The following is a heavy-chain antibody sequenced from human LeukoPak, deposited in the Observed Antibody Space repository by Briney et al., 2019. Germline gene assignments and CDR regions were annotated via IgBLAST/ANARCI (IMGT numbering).Heavy chain of an antibody. D-gene: IGHD3-10*01. Sequence: GASVKVSCKASAYTFSNYGISWVRQPPAQGLAGMGCISTYNGNTNYAQKFQGRVTMTTDTSTSTAYMELRSLRSDDTAVYYCARKYGSGSYGGYGMDVWGQGTTVAVSS. CDR3: ARKYGSGSYGGYGMDV. CDR1: AYTFSNYG. J-gene: IGHJ6*02. CDR2: ISTYNGNT. V-gene: IGHV1-18*04.